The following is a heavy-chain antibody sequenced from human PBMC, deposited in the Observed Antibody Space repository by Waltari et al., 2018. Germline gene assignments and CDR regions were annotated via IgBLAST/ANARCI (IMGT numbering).Heavy chain of an antibody. J-gene: IGHJ3*02. Sequence: QVQLVQSGAEVKKPGSSVKVSCKASGGTFSSYAISWVRQAPGQGLEWMGGISPICGRANYAQKVQGRVTITADESTSTAYMELSSLRSEDTAVYYCASRVYYDSSGYDAFDIWGQGTMVTVSS. V-gene: IGHV1-69*01. CDR2: ISPICGRA. CDR3: ASRVYYDSSGYDAFDI. CDR1: GGTFSSYA. D-gene: IGHD3-22*01.